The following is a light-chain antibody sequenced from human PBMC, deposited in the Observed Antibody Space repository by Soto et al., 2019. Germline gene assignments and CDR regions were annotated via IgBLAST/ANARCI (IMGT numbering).Light chain of an antibody. Sequence: QSALTQPASVSGSPGQSITVSCTGTSSVVGGYNYVSWYQQHPGKAPKLMIYDVSNRPSGVSNRFSGSKSGNTASLTISGLQAEDEADYYCTSYTSSNTLVVFGTGTKVTVL. CDR3: TSYTSSNTLVV. V-gene: IGLV2-14*01. CDR1: SSVVGGYNY. J-gene: IGLJ1*01. CDR2: DVS.